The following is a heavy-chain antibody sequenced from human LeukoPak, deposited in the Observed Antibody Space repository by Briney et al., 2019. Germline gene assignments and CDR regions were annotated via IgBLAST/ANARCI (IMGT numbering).Heavy chain of an antibody. V-gene: IGHV3-7*03. J-gene: IGHJ4*02. CDR1: GFTLSSYW. CDR2: MRQDGGVK. CDR3: ARTVVVVVGASDYFDY. Sequence: GECLRLSCAASGFTLSSYWMTWVRQAPGKGLEWVANMRQDGGVKYYMDSAKGRFTLSRDNAKSSLYLQMNSLRVEDTAMYFCARTVVVVVGASDYFDYWGQGTLVTVSS. D-gene: IGHD2-2*01.